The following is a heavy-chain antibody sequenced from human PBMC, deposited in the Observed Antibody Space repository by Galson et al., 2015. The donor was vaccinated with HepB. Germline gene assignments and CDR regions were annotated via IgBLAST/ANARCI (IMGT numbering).Heavy chain of an antibody. J-gene: IGHJ6*02. V-gene: IGHV1-69*06. CDR1: GGTFSSYA. CDR2: IIPIFGTA. Sequence: SVKVSCKASGGTFSSYAISWVRQAPGQGLEWMGGIIPIFGTANYAQKFQGRVTITADKSTSTAYMELSSLRSEDTAVYYCRALSPHYYYYGMDVWGQGTTVTVSS. CDR3: RALSPHYYYYGMDV.